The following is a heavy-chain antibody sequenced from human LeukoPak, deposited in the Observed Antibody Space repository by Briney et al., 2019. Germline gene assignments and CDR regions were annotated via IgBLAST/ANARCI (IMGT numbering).Heavy chain of an antibody. Sequence: GGSLRLSCATSGFTFNSYAMHWIRQAPGKGLEWVSVISTDGKRKYYADSVKGRFTISRDNSKSTLSLQMNSLRAEDTAIYYFVTYRKVFFPFEAGGQETLVTVSS. CDR1: GFTFNSYA. CDR2: ISTDGKRK. D-gene: IGHD3-9*01. V-gene: IGHV3-30*04. CDR3: VTYRKVFFPFEA. J-gene: IGHJ4*02.